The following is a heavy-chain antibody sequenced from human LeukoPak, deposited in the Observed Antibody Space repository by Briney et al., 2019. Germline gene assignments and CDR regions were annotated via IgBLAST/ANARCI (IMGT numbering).Heavy chain of an antibody. J-gene: IGHJ4*02. CDR3: TRLGYSSGNDY. D-gene: IGHD6-19*01. CDR2: IRSKSNDYAT. CDR1: GFTFSGSA. Sequence: GGSLRLSCAASGFTFSGSAMHWVRQASGKGLEWVGRIRSKSNDYATAYAASVRGRFIISRDDSISTAYLQMNSLKTKDTAVYYCTRLGYSSGNDYWGQGILVTVSS. V-gene: IGHV3-73*01.